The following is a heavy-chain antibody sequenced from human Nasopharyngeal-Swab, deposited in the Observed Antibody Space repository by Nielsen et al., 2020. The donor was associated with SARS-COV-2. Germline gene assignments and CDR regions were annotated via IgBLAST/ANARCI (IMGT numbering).Heavy chain of an antibody. CDR2: INHSGST. V-gene: IGHV4-34*01. D-gene: IGHD6-19*01. Sequence: PGKGLEWIGEINHSGSTNYNPSLKSRVTISVDTSKNQFSLKLSSVTAADTAVYFCASRGIALAGVDWGQGTLVTVSS. CDR3: ASRGIALAGVD. J-gene: IGHJ4*02.